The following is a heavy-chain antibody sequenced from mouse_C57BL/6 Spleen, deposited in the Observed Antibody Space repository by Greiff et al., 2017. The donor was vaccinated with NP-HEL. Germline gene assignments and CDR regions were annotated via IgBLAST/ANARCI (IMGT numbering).Heavy chain of an antibody. CDR3: AREDYGSSLHYFDY. Sequence: QVQLQQPGAELVKPGASVKLSCKASGYTFTSYWMHWVKQRPGQGLEWIGMIHPNSGSTNYNEKFKSKATLTVDKSSSTAYMQLSSLTSEDSAVYYCAREDYGSSLHYFDYWGQGTTLTVSS. D-gene: IGHD1-1*01. J-gene: IGHJ2*01. V-gene: IGHV1-64*01. CDR2: IHPNSGST. CDR1: GYTFTSYW.